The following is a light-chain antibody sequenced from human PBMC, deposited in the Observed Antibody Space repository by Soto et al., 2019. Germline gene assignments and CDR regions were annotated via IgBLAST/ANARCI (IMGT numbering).Light chain of an antibody. V-gene: IGLV1-40*01. CDR3: QSYDSSLSGVV. J-gene: IGLJ2*01. CDR1: SSNIGAGYD. Sequence: QSVLTQPPSVSGAPGQRVTISGTGSSSNIGAGYDVHWYQQLPGTAPKLLIYGNSNRPSGVPDRFSGSKSGTSAYLAITGLQAEDEADYYCQSYDSSLSGVVFGGGTQLTGL. CDR2: GNS.